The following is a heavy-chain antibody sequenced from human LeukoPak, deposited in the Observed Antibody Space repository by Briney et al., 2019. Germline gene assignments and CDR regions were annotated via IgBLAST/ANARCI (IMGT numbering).Heavy chain of an antibody. J-gene: IGHJ5*02. Sequence: PSETLSLTCTVSGGSISSSSYYWGWIRQPPGKGLEWIGSIYYSGSTYYNPSLKSRVTISVDTSKNQFSLKLSSVTAADTAVYYCARVLGSRWYPGWFDPWGQGTLVTVSS. CDR2: IYYSGST. D-gene: IGHD6-13*01. CDR3: ARVLGSRWYPGWFDP. CDR1: GGSISSSSYY. V-gene: IGHV4-39*07.